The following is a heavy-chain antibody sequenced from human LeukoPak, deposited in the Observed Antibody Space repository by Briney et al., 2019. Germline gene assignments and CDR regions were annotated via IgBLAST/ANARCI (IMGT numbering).Heavy chain of an antibody. D-gene: IGHD6-13*01. CDR2: ISGSGGST. J-gene: IGHJ4*02. Sequence: GGSLRLSCAASGFTFSSYAMSWVRQAPGKGLEWVSDISGSGGSTYYADSVKGRFTISRDNAKNTLYLQMNSLRAEDTAVYYCAKDRVAAAPIPHYYCVQGTLVTVSP. V-gene: IGHV3-23*01. CDR3: AKDRVAAAPIPHYY. CDR1: GFTFSSYA.